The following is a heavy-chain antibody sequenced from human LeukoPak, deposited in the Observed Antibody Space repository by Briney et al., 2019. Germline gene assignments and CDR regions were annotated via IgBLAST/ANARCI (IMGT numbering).Heavy chain of an antibody. CDR2: IRYDGSNK. D-gene: IGHD4-17*01. CDR3: ARVHGDYVSPGYFDY. V-gene: IGHV3-30*02. CDR1: GFTFSSYG. Sequence: GGSLRLSCAASGFTFSSYGMHWVRQAPGKGLEWVAFIRYDGSNKYYADSVKGRFTISRDNSKNTLYLQMNSLRAEDTAVYYCARVHGDYVSPGYFDYWGQGTLVTVSS. J-gene: IGHJ4*02.